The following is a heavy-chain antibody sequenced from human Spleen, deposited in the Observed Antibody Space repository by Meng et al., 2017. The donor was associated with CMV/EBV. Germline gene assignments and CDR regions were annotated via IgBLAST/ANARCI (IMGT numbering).Heavy chain of an antibody. CDR1: GFTFISSV. V-gene: IGHV1-69*05. D-gene: IGHD5-24*01. J-gene: IGHJ6*02. CDR2: IIPTFGTP. CDR3: ATGEFDGSYYYGLDV. Sequence: SVKVSCKASGFTFISSVVQWVRQAPGQGLEWMGGIIPTFGTPNYAQKFQDRVSITTDEATSTSYMDLSGLRSEDTAIYYCATGEFDGSYYYGLDVWGQGTTVTVSS.